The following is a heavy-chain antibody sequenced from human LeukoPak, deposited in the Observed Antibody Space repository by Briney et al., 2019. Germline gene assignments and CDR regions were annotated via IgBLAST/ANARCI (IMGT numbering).Heavy chain of an antibody. D-gene: IGHD5-24*01. Sequence: SETLSLTCTVSGGSIRSGSYYWSWIRQPAGKGLEWIGRVYTSGSTNYNPSLKSRVTISVDTSKNHFSLNLSSVTAADTAVYYCAGSLEGEGYNADYFDYWGQGTLVTVSS. J-gene: IGHJ4*02. CDR3: AGSLEGEGYNADYFDY. V-gene: IGHV4-61*02. CDR1: GGSIRSGSYY. CDR2: VYTSGST.